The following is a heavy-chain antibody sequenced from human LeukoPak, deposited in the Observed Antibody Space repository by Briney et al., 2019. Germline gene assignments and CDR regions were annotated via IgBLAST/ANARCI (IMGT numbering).Heavy chain of an antibody. V-gene: IGHV1-2*02. CDR1: GYTFTGYY. D-gene: IGHD5-12*01. Sequence: ASVKVSCKASGYTFTGYYMHWARQAPGQGLEWMGWINPNSGGTNYAQKFQGRVTMTRDTSISTAYMELSRLRSDDTAVYYCARDLVDIVAPKRDYWGQGTLVTVSS. CDR3: ARDLVDIVAPKRDY. J-gene: IGHJ4*02. CDR2: INPNSGGT.